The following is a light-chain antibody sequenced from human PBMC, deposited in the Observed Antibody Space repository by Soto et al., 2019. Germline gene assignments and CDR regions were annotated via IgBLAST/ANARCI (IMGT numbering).Light chain of an antibody. CDR2: KAS. V-gene: IGKV1-5*03. CDR3: QQYDTLCT. CDR1: QNVNGW. Sequence: DIQMTQTPSTLSASVGDSVTITCRASQNVNGWLAWYQQKPVKAPKLLINKASSLESGVPSRFSGRGFGTDFTHIIGSLQTADVATCYYQQYDTLCTFGQGAKVEVK. J-gene: IGKJ1*01.